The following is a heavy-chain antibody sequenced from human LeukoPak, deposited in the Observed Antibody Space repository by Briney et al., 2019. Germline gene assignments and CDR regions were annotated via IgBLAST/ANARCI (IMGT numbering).Heavy chain of an antibody. CDR2: ISGSGGSA. V-gene: IGHV3-23*01. J-gene: IGHJ4*02. CDR3: AGYNCSSTKCYTGGFDY. Sequence: PGGSLRLSCAASGFTFSSYAMTWVRQAPGKGLEWVSGISGSGGSAFYADSVRGRFTISRDNSKNTLYLQMNSLRAEDTAVYYCAGYNCSSTKCYTGGFDYWGQGTLVTVSS. D-gene: IGHD2-2*02. CDR1: GFTFSSYA.